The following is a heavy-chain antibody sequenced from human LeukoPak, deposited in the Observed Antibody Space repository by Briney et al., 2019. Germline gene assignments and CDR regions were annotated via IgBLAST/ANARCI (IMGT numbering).Heavy chain of an antibody. J-gene: IGHJ6*03. CDR3: ARAIKGYCSGGSCYEPYYYYYYMDV. CDR2: ISAYNGNT. Sequence: ASVKVSCKASGYTFTSYGISWVRQAPGQGLEWMGWISAYNGNTNYAQKLQGRVTMTTDTSTSTAYMELRSLRSDDTAVYYCARAIKGYCSGGSCYEPYYYYYYMDVWGKGATVTVSS. V-gene: IGHV1-18*01. CDR1: GYTFTSYG. D-gene: IGHD2-15*01.